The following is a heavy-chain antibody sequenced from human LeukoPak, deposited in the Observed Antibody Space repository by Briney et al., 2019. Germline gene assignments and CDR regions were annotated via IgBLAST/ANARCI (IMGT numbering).Heavy chain of an antibody. D-gene: IGHD5-24*01. J-gene: IGHJ4*02. CDR2: ISFDGNNV. V-gene: IGHV3-30-3*01. Sequence: GGSLRLSCAASGFTFSTCAMHWVRQAPDMGLEWLAMISFDGNNVNHADSVKGRFTISRDNSKNTLSLQVNSLRAEDTAVYYCARGDGYNAPDVTNADYWGQGTLVTVSS. CDR1: GFTFSTCA. CDR3: ARGDGYNAPDVTNADY.